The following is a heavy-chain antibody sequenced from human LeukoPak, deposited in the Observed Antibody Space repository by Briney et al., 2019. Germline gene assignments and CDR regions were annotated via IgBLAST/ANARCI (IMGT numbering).Heavy chain of an antibody. CDR2: IKQDGSEK. J-gene: IGHJ4*02. D-gene: IGHD2-2*01. CDR1: GFTFSSYW. Sequence: VALRLSCAASGFTFSSYWMSWVRQAPGKGLEWVANIKQDGSEKYYVDSVKGRFTISRDNAKNSLYLQMNSLRAEDTAVYYCAREDGIGSSLDYWGQGTLVTVSS. V-gene: IGHV3-7*01. CDR3: AREDGIGSSLDY.